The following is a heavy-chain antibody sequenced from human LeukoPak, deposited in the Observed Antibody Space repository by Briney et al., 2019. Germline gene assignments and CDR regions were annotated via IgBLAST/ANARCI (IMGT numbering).Heavy chain of an antibody. J-gene: IGHJ5*01. V-gene: IGHV3-13*01. D-gene: IGHD1-26*01. CDR3: ARESLAGAIDS. Sequence: VSTIGTAGDTYYPDSVKGRFTFSRENAKNSLYLQMSSLRAEDTAVYYCARESLAGAIDSWGQGTLVTVSS. CDR2: IGTAGDT.